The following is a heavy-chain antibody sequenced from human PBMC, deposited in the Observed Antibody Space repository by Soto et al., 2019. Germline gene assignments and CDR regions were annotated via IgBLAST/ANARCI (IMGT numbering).Heavy chain of an antibody. CDR2: ISSSSSYI. Sequence: GGSLRLSCAASGFTFSSYSMNWVHQAPGKXLEWVSSISSSSSYIYYADSVKGRFTISRDNAKNSLYLQMNSLRAEDTAVYYCARDDTAMVNYYYYGMDVWGQGTTDTVSS. D-gene: IGHD5-18*01. CDR3: ARDDTAMVNYYYYGMDV. CDR1: GFTFSSYS. J-gene: IGHJ6*02. V-gene: IGHV3-21*01.